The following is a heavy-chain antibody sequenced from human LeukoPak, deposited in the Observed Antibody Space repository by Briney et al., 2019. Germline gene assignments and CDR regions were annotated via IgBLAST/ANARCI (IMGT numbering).Heavy chain of an antibody. CDR2: IDPSGGST. V-gene: IGHV1-46*01. Sequence: ASVTVSFKASGYTFTSNYVHWVRQAPGQGLEWMGFIDPSGGSTSYAQKFQGRVTMTSDTSTNTVYMELSSLRSEDTAVYYCARTVEWLGGDFDYWGQGTLVTVSS. D-gene: IGHD6-19*01. CDR1: GYTFTSNY. CDR3: ARTVEWLGGDFDY. J-gene: IGHJ4*02.